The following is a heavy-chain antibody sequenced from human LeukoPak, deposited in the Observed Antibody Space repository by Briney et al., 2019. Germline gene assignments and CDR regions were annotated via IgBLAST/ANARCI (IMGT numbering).Heavy chain of an antibody. CDR3: AKGLDFWSGYQGY. CDR2: ISGSGGST. Sequence: GGSLRLSCAASGFTFSSYAMSWVRQAPGKGLEWVSAISGSGGSTYYADSVKGRFTISRDNSKNTPYLQMNSLRAEDTAVYYCAKGLDFWSGYQGYWGQGTLVTVSS. V-gene: IGHV3-23*01. CDR1: GFTFSSYA. J-gene: IGHJ4*02. D-gene: IGHD3-3*01.